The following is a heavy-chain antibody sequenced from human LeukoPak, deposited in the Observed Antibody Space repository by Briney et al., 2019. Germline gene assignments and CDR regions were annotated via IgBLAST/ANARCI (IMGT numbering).Heavy chain of an antibody. V-gene: IGHV3-23*01. J-gene: IGHJ4*02. CDR1: GFTFSSYA. CDR2: ISGSGGST. D-gene: IGHD3-10*01. CDR3: AKGVVVRGVNPHYFDY. Sequence: GGSLRPSCAASGFTFSSYAMSWVRQAPGKGLEWVSAISGSGGSTYYADSVKGRFTISRDNSKNTLYLQMNSLRAEDTAVYYCAKGVVVRGVNPHYFDYWGQGTLVTVSS.